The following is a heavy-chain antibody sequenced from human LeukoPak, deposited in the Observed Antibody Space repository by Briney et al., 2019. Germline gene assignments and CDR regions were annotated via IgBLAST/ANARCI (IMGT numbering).Heavy chain of an antibody. J-gene: IGHJ4*02. CDR3: ARASVEMATTYYFDY. CDR2: IYTSGST. V-gene: IGHV4-61*02. CDR1: GGSISSGSYY. D-gene: IGHD5-24*01. Sequence: SETLSLTCTVSGGSISSGSYYWSWIRQPAGKGLEWIGRIYTSGSTNYNPSLTSRVTISVDTSKNQFSLKLSSVTAADTAVYYCARASVEMATTYYFDYWGQGTLVTVSS.